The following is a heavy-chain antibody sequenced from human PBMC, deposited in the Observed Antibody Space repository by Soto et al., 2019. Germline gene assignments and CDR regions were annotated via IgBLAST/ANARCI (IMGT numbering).Heavy chain of an antibody. J-gene: IGHJ6*02. CDR2: ISAYNGNT. CDR3: ARKDTTYSSGWKYYYGMDV. D-gene: IGHD6-19*01. V-gene: IGHV1-18*01. Sequence: ASVKVSCKASGYRFTSYGSSWVRQAPGQGLEWMGWISAYNGNTNYAQKLQGRVTMTTDTSTSTAYMELRSLRSDDTAVYYCARKDTTYSSGWKYYYGMDVWGQGTTVTVSS. CDR1: GYRFTSYG.